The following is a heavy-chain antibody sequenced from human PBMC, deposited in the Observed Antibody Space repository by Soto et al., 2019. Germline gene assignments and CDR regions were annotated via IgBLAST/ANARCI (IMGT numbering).Heavy chain of an antibody. Sequence: SETLSLTCTVSGGSMSSYYWSWIRQPPGKGLEWIGYIYYSGSTIYNPSLKSRVTISVDTSKNQFSLKLSSVTAADTAVYYCARDGGNGGYLDYWGQGTVVTVS. D-gene: IGHD2-8*01. CDR3: ARDGGNGGYLDY. CDR2: IYYSGST. CDR1: GGSMSSYY. J-gene: IGHJ4*02. V-gene: IGHV4-59*01.